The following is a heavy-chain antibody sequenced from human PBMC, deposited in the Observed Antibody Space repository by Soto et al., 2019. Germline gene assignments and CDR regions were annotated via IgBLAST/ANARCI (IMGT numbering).Heavy chain of an antibody. J-gene: IGHJ2*01. V-gene: IGHV4-61*01. CDR3: ATYLTGTTNWYLDL. D-gene: IGHD1-7*01. CDR2: IYYSGST. Sequence: QVQLQESGPGLVKPSETLSLTCTVSGGSVSSGSYYWSWIRQPPGKGLEWIGYIYYSGSTNYNPSLESRVHISVDTSKTPFPLKLRSVTAADTAVYYCATYLTGTTNWYLDLWGRGTLVTVSS. CDR1: GGSVSSGSYY.